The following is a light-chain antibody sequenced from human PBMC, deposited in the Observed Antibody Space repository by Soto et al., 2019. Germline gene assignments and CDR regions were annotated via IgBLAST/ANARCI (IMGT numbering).Light chain of an antibody. CDR3: QHLNTYPRT. Sequence: DIPLTQSPSFLSASVGDRVTITCRASQGIRSYLAWYQQPPGKAPKLLIYGASTLQRGVSSRFSGSGSGTEFTLTISSLQPEDFATYYCQHLNTYPRTFGQGTKLEVK. V-gene: IGKV1-9*01. J-gene: IGKJ2*01. CDR1: QGIRSY. CDR2: GAS.